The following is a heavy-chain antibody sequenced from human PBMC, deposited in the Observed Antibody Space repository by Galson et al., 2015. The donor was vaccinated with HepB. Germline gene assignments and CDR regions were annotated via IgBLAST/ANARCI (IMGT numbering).Heavy chain of an antibody. V-gene: IGHV4-61*02. CDR3: ARGLPVVVVAARNWYFDL. CDR2: VYAGERT. Sequence: LTCTVSGGSISSGSYYWSWIRQPAGKGLEWIGRVYAGERTNYNPSLKSRVTMSVDTSKNQFSLKLSSVTAADTAVYYCARGLPVVVVAARNWYFDLWGRGTLVTVSS. D-gene: IGHD2-15*01. J-gene: IGHJ2*01. CDR1: GGSISSGSYY.